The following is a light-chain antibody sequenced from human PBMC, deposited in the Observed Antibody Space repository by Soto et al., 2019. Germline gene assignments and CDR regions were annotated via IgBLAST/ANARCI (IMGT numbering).Light chain of an antibody. V-gene: IGLV2-23*01. Sequence: QSALTQPASLSGSPGQSITISCTGTSSDVGAYNFVSWYQQHPGKAPHLMIHEASKRPSGVSNRFSGSKSGNTASLTISGLPAEDEADYYCCSYAGSSTWVFGGGTKLTVL. CDR2: EAS. J-gene: IGLJ3*02. CDR3: CSYAGSSTWV. CDR1: SSDVGAYNF.